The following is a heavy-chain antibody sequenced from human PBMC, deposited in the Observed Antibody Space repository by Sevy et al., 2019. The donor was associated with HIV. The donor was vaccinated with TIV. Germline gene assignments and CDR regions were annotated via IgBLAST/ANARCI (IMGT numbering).Heavy chain of an antibody. CDR3: ARTTPYYYYGVDV. J-gene: IGHJ6*02. Sequence: LETLSLTCTVSGDSISGYYWSWIRQPPGKGLEWIGYIYYSGSTNYNPSLESRVTISKDTSKNQFSLKLRSVTAADTAVYYCARTTPYYYYGVDVWGQGTTVTVSS. CDR2: IYYSGST. V-gene: IGHV4-59*01. CDR1: GDSISGYY. D-gene: IGHD4-17*01.